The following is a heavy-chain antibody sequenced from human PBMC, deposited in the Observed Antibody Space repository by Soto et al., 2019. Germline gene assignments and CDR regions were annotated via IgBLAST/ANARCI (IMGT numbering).Heavy chain of an antibody. V-gene: IGHV3-23*01. CDR3: ANLVVPKPVDY. Sequence: GGSLRLSCAASGFTFSSYAMSWVRQAPGKGLEWASAISGSGGSTYYADPVKGRFTISRDNSKNTLYLQMNSLRAEDTAVYYCANLVVPKPVDYWGQGTLVTVSS. CDR1: GFTFSSYA. CDR2: ISGSGGST. D-gene: IGHD2-21*01. J-gene: IGHJ4*02.